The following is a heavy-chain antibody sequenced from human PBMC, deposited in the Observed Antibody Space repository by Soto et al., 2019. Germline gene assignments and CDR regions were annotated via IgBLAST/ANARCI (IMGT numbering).Heavy chain of an antibody. J-gene: IGHJ5*02. CDR3: ARHSSPVVVVAAISWFDP. CDR1: GFTFSSYA. CDR2: ISYDGTNK. V-gene: IGHV3-30-3*01. Sequence: GGSLRLSCVASGFTFSSYAMHWVRQAPGKGLEWVAVISYDGTNKYYADSVKGRFTISRDNSKNTLYLQMNSLRAEDTAVYYCARHSSPVVVVAAISWFDPWGQGTLVTVSS. D-gene: IGHD2-15*01.